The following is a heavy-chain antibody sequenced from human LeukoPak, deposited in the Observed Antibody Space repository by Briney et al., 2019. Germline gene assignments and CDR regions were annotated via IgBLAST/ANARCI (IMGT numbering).Heavy chain of an antibody. CDR1: VYTFTGYY. J-gene: IGHJ4*02. V-gene: IGHV1-2*02. CDR2: INPNSGGT. D-gene: IGHD3-22*01. Sequence: ASVKVSCKASVYTFTGYYMHWVRQAPGQGLEWMGWINPNSGGTNYAQKFRGRVTMTRDTSISTAYMELSRLRSDDTAVYYCARDHYYDSSGYFDYWGQGTLVTVSS. CDR3: ARDHYYDSSGYFDY.